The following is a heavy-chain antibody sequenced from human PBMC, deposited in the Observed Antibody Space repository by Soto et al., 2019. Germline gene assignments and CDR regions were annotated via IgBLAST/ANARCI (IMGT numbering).Heavy chain of an antibody. CDR3: ARGSGDCSGGSCYSTNIDY. CDR1: GGSFSGYY. Sequence: QVQLQQWGAGLLKPSETLSLTCAVYGGSFSGYYWSWIRQPPGKGLEWIGEINHSGSTNYNPSLKSRVTISVDTPKNQFSLKLSSVTAADTAVYYCARGSGDCSGGSCYSTNIDYWGQGTLVTVSS. CDR2: INHSGST. D-gene: IGHD2-15*01. V-gene: IGHV4-34*01. J-gene: IGHJ4*02.